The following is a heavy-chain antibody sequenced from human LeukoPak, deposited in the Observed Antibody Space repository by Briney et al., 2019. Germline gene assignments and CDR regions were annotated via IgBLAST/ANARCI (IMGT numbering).Heavy chain of an antibody. Sequence: SQTLSLICTVSGRSISSGSYYWSWVRQPAGKGLEWIGRIYTSGSTNYNPSLKSRVTISVDTSKNQFSLKLSSVTAADTAVYYCAREEQLVLDNWFDPWGQGTLVTVSS. CDR3: AREEQLVLDNWFDP. J-gene: IGHJ5*02. V-gene: IGHV4-61*02. CDR2: IYTSGST. CDR1: GRSISSGSYY. D-gene: IGHD6-6*01.